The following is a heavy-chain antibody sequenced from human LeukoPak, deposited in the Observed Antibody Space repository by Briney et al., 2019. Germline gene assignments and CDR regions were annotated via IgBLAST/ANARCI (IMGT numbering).Heavy chain of an antibody. Sequence: GGSLKLSCAASGFTFSSYSMNWVRQAPGKGLEWVSSISSGSSYIYYADSVKGRFTISRDNAKNSLYLQMNSLRAEDTAVYYCARGAGGDYYYYMDVWGKGTTVTISS. CDR3: ARGAGGDYYYYMDV. CDR2: ISSGSSYI. V-gene: IGHV3-21*04. J-gene: IGHJ6*03. CDR1: GFTFSSYS. D-gene: IGHD4-17*01.